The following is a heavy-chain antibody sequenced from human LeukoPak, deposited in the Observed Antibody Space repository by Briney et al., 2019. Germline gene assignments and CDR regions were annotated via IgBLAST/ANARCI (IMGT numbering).Heavy chain of an antibody. V-gene: IGHV3-49*03. CDR2: IRSKAYGGTT. CDR3: TGYSYGWRDY. D-gene: IGHD5-18*01. Sequence: GGSLRLSCTASGFTFGDDAMSWFRQAPGKGLEWVGFIRSKAYGGTTEYAASVKGRFTISRDDSKSIAYLQMNSLKTEDTAVYYCTGYSYGWRDYWGQGTLVTVSS. J-gene: IGHJ4*02. CDR1: GFTFGDDA.